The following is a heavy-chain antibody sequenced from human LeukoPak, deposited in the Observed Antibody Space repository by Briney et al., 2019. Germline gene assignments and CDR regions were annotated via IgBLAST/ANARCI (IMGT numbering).Heavy chain of an antibody. CDR3: ASEAGVDYGDHGGY. V-gene: IGHV1-18*01. CDR1: GYTFTSYG. Sequence: ASVKVSCKASGYTFTSYGISWVRQAPGQGLEWTGWISAYNGNTNYAQKLQGRVTMTRDTSTSTVYMELSSLRSEDTAVYYCASEAGVDYGDHGGYWGQGTLVTVSS. CDR2: ISAYNGNT. D-gene: IGHD4-17*01. J-gene: IGHJ4*02.